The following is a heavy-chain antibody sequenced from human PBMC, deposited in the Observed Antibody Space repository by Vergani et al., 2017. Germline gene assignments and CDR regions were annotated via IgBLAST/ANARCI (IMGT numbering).Heavy chain of an antibody. D-gene: IGHD3-10*01. J-gene: IGHJ3*01. CDR3: AKSYGYDAFDV. CDR2: IYYSGSA. Sequence: QVQLQESGPGLVKPPETLSLACTVSGGSISSYSWSWIRQPPGKGLEWIGYIYYSGSAKYNPSLESRVTMSVDTSKNQFSLNLTSVTAADTAVYYCAKSYGYDAFDVWGQGTKVTVSS. V-gene: IGHV4-59*01. CDR1: GGSISSYS.